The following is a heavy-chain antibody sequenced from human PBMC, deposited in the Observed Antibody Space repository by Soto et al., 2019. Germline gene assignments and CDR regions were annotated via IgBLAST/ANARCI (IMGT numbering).Heavy chain of an antibody. V-gene: IGHV3-23*01. J-gene: IGHJ3*02. CDR2: ISRDAYDI. CDR1: GFTFSTYA. Sequence: GGSLRLSCAASGFTFSTYAMSWVRQAPGKGLEWVSAISRDAYDIYYADSVKGRFTISRDNSKHMLYLQMNSLRTEDTAVYYCAHPRGYGVFDAYDIWGQGAMVTVSS. D-gene: IGHD4-17*01. CDR3: AHPRGYGVFDAYDI.